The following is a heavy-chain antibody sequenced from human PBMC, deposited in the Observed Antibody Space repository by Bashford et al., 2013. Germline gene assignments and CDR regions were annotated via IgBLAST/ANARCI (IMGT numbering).Heavy chain of an antibody. V-gene: IGHV1-18*01. D-gene: IGHD1-26*01. Sequence: WVRQAPGQGLEWMGWISAYNGNTNYAQKLQGRVTMTTDTSTSTAYMELRSLRSDDTAVYYCARRWDSGXYYYDYWGQGPWSPSPQ. CDR3: ARRWDSGXYYYDY. CDR2: ISAYNGNT. J-gene: IGHJ4*02.